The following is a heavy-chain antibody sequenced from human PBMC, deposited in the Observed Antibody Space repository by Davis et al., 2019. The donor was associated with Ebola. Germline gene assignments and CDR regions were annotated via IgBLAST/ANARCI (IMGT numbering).Heavy chain of an antibody. Sequence: GESLKIPCAAPGFTFSSYWMSWVRQAPGKGLEWVANIKQDGSEKYYVDSVKGRFTISRDNAKNSLYLQMNSLRAEDTAVYYCARGSSGYWGQGTLVTVSS. CDR2: IKQDGSEK. CDR3: ARGSSGY. V-gene: IGHV3-7*03. D-gene: IGHD3-10*01. CDR1: GFTFSSYW. J-gene: IGHJ4*02.